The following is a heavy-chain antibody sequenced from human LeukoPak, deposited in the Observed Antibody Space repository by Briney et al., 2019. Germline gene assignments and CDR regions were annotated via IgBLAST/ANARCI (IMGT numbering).Heavy chain of an antibody. D-gene: IGHD6-13*01. Sequence: ASVKVSCKASGYTFSDYYAHWVRQAPGQGLEWMGWISAYNGNTNYAQKLQGRVTMTTDASTSTAYMELRSLRSDDTAVYYCAREPTFMSIAAAGYYYGMDVWGQGTTVTVSS. CDR1: GYTFSDYY. CDR2: ISAYNGNT. CDR3: AREPTFMSIAAAGYYYGMDV. V-gene: IGHV1-18*04. J-gene: IGHJ6*02.